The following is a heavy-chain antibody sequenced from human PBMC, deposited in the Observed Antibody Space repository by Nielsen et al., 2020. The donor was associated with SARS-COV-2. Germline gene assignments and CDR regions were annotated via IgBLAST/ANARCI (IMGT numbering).Heavy chain of an antibody. V-gene: IGHV3-30*02. Sequence: GESLKISCAASGFTFNDYGMQWVRQAPGKGLEWVAFIRYDGSKTDYADSVKGRFTISRDNSKNTLSLQMNSLRAEDTATYYCARIVVGGYYETRGHFYYYAVDVWGQGTTVTVSS. CDR3: ARIVVGGYYETRGHFYYYAVDV. CDR2: IRYDGSKT. J-gene: IGHJ6*02. CDR1: GFTFNDYG. D-gene: IGHD1-26*01.